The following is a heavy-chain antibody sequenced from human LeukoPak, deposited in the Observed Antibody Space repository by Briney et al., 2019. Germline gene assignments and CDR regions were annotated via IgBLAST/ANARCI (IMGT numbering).Heavy chain of an antibody. CDR1: GFTFSNYA. CDR2: ISSDGGST. J-gene: IGHJ4*02. Sequence: PGGSLRLSCAASGFTFSNYAMHWVRHAPGKGLEYISSISSDGGSTYYADSVKGRFTISRDNSKNTLYLQMSRLRAEDMAVYYCARSNNIVGATYFDYWGQGTLVTVSS. V-gene: IGHV3-64*02. CDR3: ARSNNIVGATYFDY. D-gene: IGHD1-26*01.